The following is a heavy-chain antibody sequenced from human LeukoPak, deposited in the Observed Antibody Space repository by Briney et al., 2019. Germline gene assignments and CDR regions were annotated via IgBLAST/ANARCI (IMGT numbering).Heavy chain of an antibody. Sequence: PSETLCLTCVVSGASVSSSHWNWVRQLPGKRLEWIDCLSYTGKTDYNPSLTSRVAISLGTSKNQVSLKLRSVAAADTAVYYCSEGYFEPFAHWGQGILVTVSS. V-gene: IGHV4-59*02. J-gene: IGHJ4*02. CDR2: LSYTGKT. CDR1: GASVSSSH. D-gene: IGHD2/OR15-2a*01. CDR3: SEGYFEPFAH.